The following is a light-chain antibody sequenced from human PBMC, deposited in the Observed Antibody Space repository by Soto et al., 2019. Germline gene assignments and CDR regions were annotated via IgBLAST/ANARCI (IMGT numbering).Light chain of an antibody. CDR1: SSDVGGYIY. CDR3: SSYTSSSTLVV. Sequence: QSALTQPASVSGSPGQSITISCTGTSSDVGGYIYVSWYQQHPGKAPKLMIYGVSNRPSGVSGRFSGSKSGNTASLTISGLRAEDEADYYCSSYTSSSTLVVFGGGTKLTVL. V-gene: IGLV2-14*01. J-gene: IGLJ2*01. CDR2: GVS.